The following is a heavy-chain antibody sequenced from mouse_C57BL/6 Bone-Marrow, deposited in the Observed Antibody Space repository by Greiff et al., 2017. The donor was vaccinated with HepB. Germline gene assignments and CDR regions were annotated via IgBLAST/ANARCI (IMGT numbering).Heavy chain of an antibody. V-gene: IGHV14-4*01. CDR2: IDPEYGDT. D-gene: IGHD1-1*01. J-gene: IGHJ4*01. CDR3: KFSYYDSSYDYAMDY. CDR1: GFNIKDDY. Sequence: EVQLQQSGAELVRPGASVKLSCTASGFNIKDDYMHWVKQRPEQGLEWNGWIDPEYGDTEYASKFQGKATITANTYSTTAYLQLSRLTSEDTADYDSKFSYYDSSYDYAMDYWGQGTSVTVSS.